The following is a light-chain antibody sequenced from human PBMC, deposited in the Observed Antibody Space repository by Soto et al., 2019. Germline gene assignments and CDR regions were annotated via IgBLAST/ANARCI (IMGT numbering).Light chain of an antibody. CDR1: KDITNW. CDR3: QQANSFPPWT. CDR2: SAS. V-gene: IGKV1D-12*01. J-gene: IGKJ1*01. Sequence: DIQMTQSPFFFFHSVEEKSTLPFRPSKDITNWLAWYQQKPGKAPKLLIYSASSLQSGVPSRFSGSGSGTDFTLTISSLQPEDFATYYCQQANSFPPWTFGQGTKVEIK.